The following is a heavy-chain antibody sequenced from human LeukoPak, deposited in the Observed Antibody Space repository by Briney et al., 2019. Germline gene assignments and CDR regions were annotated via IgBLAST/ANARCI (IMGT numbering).Heavy chain of an antibody. V-gene: IGHV4-34*01. CDR2: INHSGST. CDR1: GGSFSDYY. D-gene: IGHD5-24*01. CDR3: ARGEGARDGYNYAGPFYFDY. Sequence: SSETLSLTCAVYGGSFSDYYWSWIRQSPGKGLEWLGEINHSGSTNYNPSLTSRLTMSIDTSKSQFSLRLSSVTAADTAVYYCARGEGARDGYNYAGPFYFDYWGHGTLVTVSS. J-gene: IGHJ4*01.